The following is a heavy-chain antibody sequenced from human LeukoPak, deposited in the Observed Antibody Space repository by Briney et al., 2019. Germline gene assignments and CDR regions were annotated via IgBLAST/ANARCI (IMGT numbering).Heavy chain of an antibody. V-gene: IGHV1-18*01. Sequence: ASVKVSCKASGYTFTSYGISWVRQAPGQGLEWMGWISAYNGNTNYAQKLQGRVTMTTDTSTSTAYMELRSLRSDDTAVYYCARVWYSGSEPVDAFDIWGQGTMVTVSP. CDR1: GYTFTSYG. J-gene: IGHJ3*02. D-gene: IGHD1-26*01. CDR3: ARVWYSGSEPVDAFDI. CDR2: ISAYNGNT.